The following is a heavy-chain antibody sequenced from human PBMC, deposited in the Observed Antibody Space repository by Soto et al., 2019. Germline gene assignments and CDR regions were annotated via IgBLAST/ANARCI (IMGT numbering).Heavy chain of an antibody. V-gene: IGHV4-39*01. J-gene: IGHJ6*02. CDR1: GGSISSTGHH. Sequence: SETLSLPCTVSGGSISSTGHHWDWIRQPPGKGLEWIGSIYYSGTTYDNPSLKRRVTISVDTSKDQFSLKLSSVTAADTAVYYCARARGGIGVHYYGMDTWGQGTTVTVSS. CDR3: ARARGGIGVHYYGMDT. CDR2: IYYSGTT. D-gene: IGHD3-16*02.